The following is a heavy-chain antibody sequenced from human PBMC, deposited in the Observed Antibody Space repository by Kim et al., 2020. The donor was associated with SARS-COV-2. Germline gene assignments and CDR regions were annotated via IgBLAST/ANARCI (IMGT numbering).Heavy chain of an antibody. Sequence: STSYADTVGGRFSISRDNSRNTLYLQMRTLRIEDTAVYYCVGSSWHAFHHWGQGTMVTVSS. J-gene: IGHJ3*01. V-gene: IGHV3-74*01. CDR3: VGSSWHAFHH. CDR2: ST. D-gene: IGHD6-19*01.